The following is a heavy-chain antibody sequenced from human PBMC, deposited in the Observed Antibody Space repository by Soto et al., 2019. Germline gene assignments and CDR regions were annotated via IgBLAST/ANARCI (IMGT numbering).Heavy chain of an antibody. V-gene: IGHV4-31*03. CDR1: GGSISNDNYY. J-gene: IGHJ4*02. Sequence: QVQLRESGPGLVKPSQTLSLTCTVSGGSISNDNYYWTWIRQHPGKGLAWIGYSYYSGSTYYNPSLKSRFSISVDTSKNQFSLKLSSVTAADTAVYYCVATTVTTISLDYWGQGTLVTVSS. CDR2: SYYSGST. D-gene: IGHD4-17*01. CDR3: VATTVTTISLDY.